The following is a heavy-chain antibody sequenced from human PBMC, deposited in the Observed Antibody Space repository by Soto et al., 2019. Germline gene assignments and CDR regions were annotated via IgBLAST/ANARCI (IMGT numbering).Heavy chain of an antibody. D-gene: IGHD3-9*01. CDR2: INSRGTTT. CDR1: GFTFSTYS. J-gene: IGHJ4*02. CDR3: ARDSAILTGYFTLSHQVVFAY. V-gene: IGHV3-48*04. Sequence: PGGSLRLSCVGSGFTFSTYSMNWVRQAPGKGLEWVSYINSRGTTTYYGPSMKGRFTISRDNAKSSLYLQMNSLRAEDTAVYYCARDSAILTGYFTLSHQVVFAYWGQGTLVTVSS.